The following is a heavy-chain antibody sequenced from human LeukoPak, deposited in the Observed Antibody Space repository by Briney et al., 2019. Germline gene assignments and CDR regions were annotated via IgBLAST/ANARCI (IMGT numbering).Heavy chain of an antibody. CDR3: ARTVVVTAIHYFDY. D-gene: IGHD2-21*02. CDR1: GGSFSGYY. CDR2: INHSGST. J-gene: IGHJ4*02. V-gene: IGHV4-34*01. Sequence: PSETLSLTCAVYGGSFSGYYWSWIRQPPGKGLEWIGEINHSGSTNYDPSLKSRVTISGDTSKNHFSLKLSSVTAADTAVYYCARTVVVTAIHYFDYWGQGTLVTVSS.